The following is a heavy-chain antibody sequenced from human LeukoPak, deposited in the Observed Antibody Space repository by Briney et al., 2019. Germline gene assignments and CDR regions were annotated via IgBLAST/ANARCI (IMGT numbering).Heavy chain of an antibody. J-gene: IGHJ6*02. CDR3: ARDWMDTAMVHQQYYYYYGMDV. CDR1: GGTFSSYA. D-gene: IGHD5-18*01. V-gene: IGHV1-69*04. Sequence: GASVKVSCKASGGTFSSYAISWVRQAPGQGLEWMGRIIPILGIANYAQKFQGRVTITADKSTSTAYMELSSLRSEDTAVYYCARDWMDTAMVHQQYYYYYGMDVWGQGTTVTVSS. CDR2: IIPILGIA.